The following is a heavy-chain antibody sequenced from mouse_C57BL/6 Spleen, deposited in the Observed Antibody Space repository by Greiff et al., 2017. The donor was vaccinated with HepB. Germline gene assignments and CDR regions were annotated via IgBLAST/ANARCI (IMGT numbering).Heavy chain of an antibody. CDR3: ARYDYEGDYFDY. Sequence: VQLQESGPELVKPGASVKISCKASGYAFSSSWMNWVKQRPGKGLEWIGRIYPGDGDTNYNGKFKGKATLTADKSSSTAYMQLSSLTSEDSAVYFCARYDYEGDYFDYWGQGTTLTVSS. V-gene: IGHV1-82*01. J-gene: IGHJ2*01. CDR1: GYAFSSSW. D-gene: IGHD2-4*01. CDR2: IYPGDGDT.